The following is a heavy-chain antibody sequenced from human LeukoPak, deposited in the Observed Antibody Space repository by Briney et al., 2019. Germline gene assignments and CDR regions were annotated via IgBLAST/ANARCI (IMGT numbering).Heavy chain of an antibody. CDR2: ISRSSSTI. Sequence: GGSLRLSCAASGFTFSDYSMNWVRQAPGKGLEWVSYISRSSSTIFYADSVKGRFTISRDNAKNSLYLQVNSLRAEDTAVYYCARDTIYDNWGQGTLVTVSS. CDR3: ARDTIYDN. V-gene: IGHV3-48*04. D-gene: IGHD2-21*01. CDR1: GFTFSDYS. J-gene: IGHJ4*02.